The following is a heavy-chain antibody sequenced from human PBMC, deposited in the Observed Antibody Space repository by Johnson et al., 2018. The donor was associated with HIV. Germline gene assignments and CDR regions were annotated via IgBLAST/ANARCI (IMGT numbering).Heavy chain of an antibody. J-gene: IGHJ3*02. D-gene: IGHD2-15*01. CDR2: INSDGSNT. Sequence: EQLVESGGGVVQPGGSLRLSCAASGFTFSSYWMHWVRQAPGKGLVWVSRINSDGSNTTYTDSVKGRFTISREHAKHTLSLQMNSLRSEDTAVYYCARGGYCRGGSCYPYDAFDIWGQGTMVNVSS. CDR3: ARGGYCRGGSCYPYDAFDI. CDR1: GFTFSSYW. V-gene: IGHV3-74*02.